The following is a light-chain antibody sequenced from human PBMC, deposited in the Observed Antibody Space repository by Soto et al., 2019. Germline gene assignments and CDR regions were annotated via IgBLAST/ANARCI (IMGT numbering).Light chain of an antibody. CDR3: SSYTSSNTLE. CDR1: SSDVGGYNR. J-gene: IGLJ2*01. Sequence: QSALTQPASVSGSPGQSITISCTGSSSDVGGYNRVSWYQQPPGTAPKLMIYEDSKRPSGVSNRFSGSKSGNPASLTISGLQAEDEADYYCSSYTSSNTLEFGGGTKLTVL. CDR2: EDS. V-gene: IGLV2-14*01.